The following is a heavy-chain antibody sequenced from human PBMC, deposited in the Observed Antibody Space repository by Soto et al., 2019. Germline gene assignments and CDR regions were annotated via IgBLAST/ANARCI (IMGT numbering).Heavy chain of an antibody. D-gene: IGHD5-18*01. J-gene: IGHJ6*02. CDR1: GGTFSSYA. Sequence: SVKVSCKASGGTFSSYAISWVRQAPGQGLEWMGGIIHIFGTANYAQKSQGRVTITADESTGTAYMELSSLRSEETAVYYCARDQGYSYGHGPYYYYYYGMDVWGQGTTVTVSS. CDR2: IIHIFGTA. V-gene: IGHV1-69*13. CDR3: ARDQGYSYGHGPYYYYYYGMDV.